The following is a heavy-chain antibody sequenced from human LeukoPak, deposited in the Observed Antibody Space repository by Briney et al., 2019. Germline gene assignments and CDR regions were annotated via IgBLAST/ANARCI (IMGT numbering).Heavy chain of an antibody. CDR1: GYTFTGDY. CDR2: INPHSGGT. Sequence: ASVKVSCKASGYTFTGDYLHWVRQAPGQGLEWMGWINPHSGGTNYAQKLQGRVTMTRDTSISTAYMELSRLRSDDTAVYYCARPVQGDGYSFDAFDIWGQGTMVTVSS. D-gene: IGHD5-24*01. J-gene: IGHJ3*02. CDR3: ARPVQGDGYSFDAFDI. V-gene: IGHV1-2*02.